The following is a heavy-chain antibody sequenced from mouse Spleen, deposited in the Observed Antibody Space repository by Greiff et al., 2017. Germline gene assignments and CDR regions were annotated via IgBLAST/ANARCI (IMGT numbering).Heavy chain of an antibody. D-gene: IGHD2-4*01. Sequence: EVKVVESGGGLVQSGRSLRLSCATSGFTFSDFYMEWVRQAPGKGLEWIAASRNKANDYTTEYSASVKGRFIVSRDTSQSILYLQMNALRAEDTAIYYCAREYDYDGDWYFDVWGTGTTVTVSS. CDR3: AREYDYDGDWYFDV. V-gene: IGHV7-1*01. CDR1: GFTFSDFY. J-gene: IGHJ1*03. CDR2: SRNKANDYTT.